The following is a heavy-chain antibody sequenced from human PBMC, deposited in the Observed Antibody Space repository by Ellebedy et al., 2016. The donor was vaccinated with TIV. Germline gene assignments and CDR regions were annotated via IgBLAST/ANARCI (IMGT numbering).Heavy chain of an antibody. CDR3: ARLDIAVAGYYYFDY. V-gene: IGHV4-31*03. J-gene: IGHJ4*02. CDR2: IYYSGST. CDR1: GGSISSGGYY. D-gene: IGHD6-19*01. Sequence: MPSETLSLTCTVSGGSISSGGYYWSWIRQHPGKGLEWIGYIYYSGSTYYNPSLKSRVTISVDTSKNQFSLKLSSVTAADTAVYYCARLDIAVAGYYYFDYWGQGTLVTVSS.